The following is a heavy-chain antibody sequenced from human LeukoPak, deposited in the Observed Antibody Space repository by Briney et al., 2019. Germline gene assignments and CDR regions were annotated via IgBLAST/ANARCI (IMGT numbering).Heavy chain of an antibody. CDR1: GFTFSSYG. J-gene: IGHJ4*02. CDR3: ARDPLSDNYFDY. D-gene: IGHD2-21*02. Sequence: PGRSLRLSCAASGFTFSSYGMHWVRQAPGKGLEWVAVIWYDGSNKYYADSVKGRFTISRDNSKNTLYLQMNSLRAEDTAVYCCARDPLSDNYFDYWGQGTLVTVSS. CDR2: IWYDGSNK. V-gene: IGHV3-33*01.